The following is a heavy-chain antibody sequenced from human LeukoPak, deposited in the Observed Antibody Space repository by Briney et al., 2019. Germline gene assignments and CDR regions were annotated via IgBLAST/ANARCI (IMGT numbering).Heavy chain of an antibody. Sequence: SETLSLTCSVSSDSISGYYWSWLRQPPGKGLEWIGYIYYSGNTYYNPSLKSRVTISLDTSKNQFSLKLSSVTAADTAVYYCARETSQKGAHYMDVWGKGTTVTISS. V-gene: IGHV4-59*01. CDR3: ARETSQKGAHYMDV. CDR1: SDSISGYY. D-gene: IGHD3-16*01. J-gene: IGHJ6*03. CDR2: IYYSGNT.